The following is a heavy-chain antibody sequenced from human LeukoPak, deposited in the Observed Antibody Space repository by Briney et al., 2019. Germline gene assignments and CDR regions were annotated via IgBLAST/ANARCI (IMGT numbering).Heavy chain of an antibody. CDR3: ATGGPFRSSSPYYFDY. CDR2: FDPEDGET. Sequence: GASVKVSCKVSGYTLTELSMHWVRQAPGKGLEWMGGFDPEDGETIYAQKFQGRVTMTEDTSTGTAYMELSSLRSEDTAVYYCATGGPFRSSSPYYFDYWGQGTLVTVSS. V-gene: IGHV1-24*01. J-gene: IGHJ4*02. CDR1: GYTLTELS. D-gene: IGHD6-6*01.